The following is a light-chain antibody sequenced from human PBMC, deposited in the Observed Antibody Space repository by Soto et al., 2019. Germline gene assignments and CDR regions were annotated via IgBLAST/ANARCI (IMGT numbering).Light chain of an antibody. J-gene: IGKJ4*01. CDR2: AVS. Sequence: EIMMTQSPGTLSASPGERATLSCRASQSVSSNLAWYQQKPGQAPRLLIYAVSTRATGIPARFSGSGSGTEFTLTISSLQSEDFAVYYCQQYGDWPLTFGGGAKVEIE. CDR1: QSVSSN. V-gene: IGKV3-15*01. CDR3: QQYGDWPLT.